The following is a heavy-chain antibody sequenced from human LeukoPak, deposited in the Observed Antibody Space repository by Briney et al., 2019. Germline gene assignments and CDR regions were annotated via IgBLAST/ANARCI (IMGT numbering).Heavy chain of an antibody. V-gene: IGHV3-30*18. CDR1: GFTFSSYG. CDR2: ISYDGSKK. CDR3: AKGFSSGPWDACDI. Sequence: GRSLRLSCAASGFTFSSYGMHLVRQAPGKGLEWVAVISYDGSKKYYADSVKGRFTISRDSSKNMLYLQMNSLRVEDTAVYYCAKGFSSGPWDACDIWGQGTMVTVSS. D-gene: IGHD3-22*01. J-gene: IGHJ3*02.